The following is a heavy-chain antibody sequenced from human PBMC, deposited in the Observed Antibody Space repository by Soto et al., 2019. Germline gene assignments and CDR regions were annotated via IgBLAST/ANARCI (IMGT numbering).Heavy chain of an antibody. Sequence: RASVKVSCKASGYTFTSYAMHWVRQAPGQRLEWMGWINAGNGNTKYSQKFQGRVTITRDTSASTAYMELSSLRSEDTAVYYCARDPTPPYDILTGYYYYWGQGTLVTVSS. CDR2: INAGNGNT. J-gene: IGHJ4*02. CDR3: ARDPTPPYDILTGYYYY. D-gene: IGHD3-9*01. V-gene: IGHV1-3*01. CDR1: GYTFTSYA.